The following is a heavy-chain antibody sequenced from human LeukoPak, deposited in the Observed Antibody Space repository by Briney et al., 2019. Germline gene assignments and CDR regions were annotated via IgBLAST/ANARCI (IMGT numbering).Heavy chain of an antibody. Sequence: PGRSLRLSCAASGFTFSTYPIHWVRQAPGKGLEWVAVISYDGSDKYYADSVKGRFTISRDNSRNTLYLQMNSLRAEDTAVYYCARGYYYDTYDYWGQGTLVAVSS. CDR3: ARGYYYDTYDY. CDR1: GFTFSTYP. D-gene: IGHD3-22*01. J-gene: IGHJ4*02. CDR2: ISYDGSDK. V-gene: IGHV3-30*04.